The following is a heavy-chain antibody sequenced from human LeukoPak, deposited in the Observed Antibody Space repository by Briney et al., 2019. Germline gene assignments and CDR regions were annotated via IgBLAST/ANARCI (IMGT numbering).Heavy chain of an antibody. J-gene: IGHJ4*02. CDR1: GYTFTSYD. CDR2: MNPNSGNT. V-gene: IGHV1-8*01. D-gene: IGHD3-3*01. CDR3: ARGRGDNDVWSGYYQVDY. Sequence: ASVKVSCKASGYTFTSYDINWGRQATGQGLEWMGWMNPNSGNTGYAQKFQGRVTMTRNTSISTAYMELSSLRSEDTAVYYCARGRGDNDVWSGYYQVDYWGQGTLVTVSS.